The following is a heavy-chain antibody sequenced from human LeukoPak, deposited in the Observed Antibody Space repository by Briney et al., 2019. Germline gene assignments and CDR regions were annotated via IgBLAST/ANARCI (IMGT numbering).Heavy chain of an antibody. D-gene: IGHD3-10*01. V-gene: IGHV1-24*01. CDR1: GYTLTELS. CDR3: ATGIDGSGSPPGY. Sequence: GAPVKVSCKVSGYTLTELSMHWVRQAPGKGLEWMGGFDPEDGETIYAQKFRGRVTMTEDTSTDTAYMELSSLRSEDTAVYYCATGIDGSGSPPGYWGQGTLVTVSS. J-gene: IGHJ4*02. CDR2: FDPEDGET.